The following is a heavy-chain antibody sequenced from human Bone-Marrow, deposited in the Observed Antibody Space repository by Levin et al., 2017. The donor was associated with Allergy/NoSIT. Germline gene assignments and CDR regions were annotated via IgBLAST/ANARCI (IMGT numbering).Heavy chain of an antibody. J-gene: IGHJ4*02. CDR2: MWSDGRNA. Sequence: HPGGSLRLSCATSGFTFSRYAMNWVRQAPGKGLEWVALMWSDGRNAYYADSVQDRFSISRDTSKNTLFLQMDSLRPEDTAVYYCVRDAGLSVTGTLAYWGQGTLVTVSS. CDR3: VRDAGLSVTGTLAY. V-gene: IGHV3-33*08. CDR1: GFTFSRYA. D-gene: IGHD6-19*01.